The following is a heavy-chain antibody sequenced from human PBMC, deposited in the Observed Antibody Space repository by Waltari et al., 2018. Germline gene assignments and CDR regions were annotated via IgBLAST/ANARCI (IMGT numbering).Heavy chain of an antibody. CDR3: ARDRRIAAALWGDWFDP. CDR1: GGSISSGSYY. CDR2: IYTSGST. J-gene: IGHJ5*02. D-gene: IGHD6-13*01. Sequence: QVQLQESGPGLVTPSQTLSLTCTVSGGSISSGSYYWSWIRQPAGKGLEWIGRIYTSGSTNYNPSLKSRVTISVDTSKNQFSLKLSSVTAADTAVYYCARDRRIAAALWGDWFDPWGQGTLVTVSS. V-gene: IGHV4-61*02.